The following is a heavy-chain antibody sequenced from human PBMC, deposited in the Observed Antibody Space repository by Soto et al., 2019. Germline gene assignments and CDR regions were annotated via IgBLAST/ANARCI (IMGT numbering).Heavy chain of an antibody. J-gene: IGHJ4*02. Sequence: GGSLRLSCAASGFTFSSYAMHWVRQAPGKGLEYVSAISSNGGSTYYANSVKGRFTISRDNSKNTLYLQMGSLRAEDMAVYYCARQSYSSYYFDXWGQGTLVTVSS. D-gene: IGHD6-13*01. CDR1: GFTFSSYA. CDR2: ISSNGGST. V-gene: IGHV3-64*01. CDR3: ARQSYSSYYFDX.